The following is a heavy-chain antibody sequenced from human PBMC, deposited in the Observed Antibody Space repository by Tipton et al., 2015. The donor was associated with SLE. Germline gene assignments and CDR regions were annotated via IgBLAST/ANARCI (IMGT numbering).Heavy chain of an antibody. CDR3: ARGEEVKRQQLAFQH. CDR1: GFTFSSYS. Sequence: SLRLSCAASGFTFSSYSMNWVRQAPGKGLEWVSSISSSSSYIYYADSVKGRFTISRDNAKNSLYLQMNSLRAEDTAVYYCARGEEVKRQQLAFQHWGQGTLVTVSS. V-gene: IGHV3-21*01. J-gene: IGHJ1*01. CDR2: ISSSSSYI. D-gene: IGHD6-13*01.